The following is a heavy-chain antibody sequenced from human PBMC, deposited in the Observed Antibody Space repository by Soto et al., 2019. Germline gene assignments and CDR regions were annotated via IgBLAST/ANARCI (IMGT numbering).Heavy chain of an antibody. CDR2: INHSGGP. D-gene: IGHD6-13*01. CDR1: GGSFSGYY. J-gene: IGHJ3*02. V-gene: IGHV4-34*01. CDR3: ARRGSLKAFDI. Sequence: PSETLSLTCAVDGGSFSGYYWSWIRQFPGKGLEWIGEINHSGGPLYNPSLKSRVTISVDTSKNQFALKVISVTAADTAVYYCARRGSLKAFDIWGQGTKVTVSS.